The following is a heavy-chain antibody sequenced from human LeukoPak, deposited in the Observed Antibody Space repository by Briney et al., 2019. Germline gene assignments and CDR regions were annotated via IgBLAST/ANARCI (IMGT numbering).Heavy chain of an antibody. CDR2: IYYSGST. J-gene: IGHJ5*02. CDR1: GGCISSYY. CDR3: ARHPLRLNWFDP. D-gene: IGHD5-12*01. V-gene: IGHV4-59*08. Sequence: SETLSLTCTVSGGCISSYYWSWIRQPPGKGLEWIGYIYYSGSTNYNPSLKSRVTISVDTSKNQFSLKLSSVTAADTAVYYCARHPLRLNWFDPWGQGTLVTVSS.